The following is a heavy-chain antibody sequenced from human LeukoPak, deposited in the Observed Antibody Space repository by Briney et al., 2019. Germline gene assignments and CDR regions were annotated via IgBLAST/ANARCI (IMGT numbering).Heavy chain of an antibody. D-gene: IGHD1-14*01. J-gene: IGHJ4*02. Sequence: PGGSLRLSCAASGFTVITNDMTWVRQAPGKGLEWVSVLYSDGNTKYADSVQGRFTISRDNSKNTLYLEMNSLSLDDTAVYYCARGVEPLAANTLAYWGQGTLATVSS. CDR3: ARGVEPLAANTLAY. CDR2: LYSDGNT. CDR1: GFTVITND. V-gene: IGHV3-53*01.